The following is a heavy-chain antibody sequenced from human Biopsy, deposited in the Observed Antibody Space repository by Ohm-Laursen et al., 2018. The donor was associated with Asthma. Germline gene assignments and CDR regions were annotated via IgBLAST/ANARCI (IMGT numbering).Heavy chain of an antibody. CDR3: ALSQDSGFDDHSPSWFDP. D-gene: IGHD3-9*01. CDR2: IYWDDYN. Sequence: TQTLTLTHSFSGFSLRTPGVGVGWIRQSPGKALEWLALIYWDDYNLFRPSLKRRLTITKDPSKNQVVLTMIKMDPVDSGTYYCALSQDSGFDDHSPSWFDPWGQGTLVTVSS. V-gene: IGHV2-5*02. CDR1: GFSLRTPGVG. J-gene: IGHJ5*02.